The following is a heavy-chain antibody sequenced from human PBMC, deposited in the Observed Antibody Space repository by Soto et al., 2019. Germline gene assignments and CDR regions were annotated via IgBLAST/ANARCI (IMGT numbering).Heavy chain of an antibody. D-gene: IGHD3-22*01. Sequence: GGSLRLSCAVSGFTFSSYWMTWVRQAPGEGLEWVANVKHDGSEKRYVDAVKGRFTISRDNAKNSLYLQMNSLRAEDTAMYYCARINSNGYFDDWGQGTLVTVSS. J-gene: IGHJ5*02. V-gene: IGHV3-7*01. CDR1: GFTFSSYW. CDR3: ARINSNGYFDD. CDR2: VKHDGSEK.